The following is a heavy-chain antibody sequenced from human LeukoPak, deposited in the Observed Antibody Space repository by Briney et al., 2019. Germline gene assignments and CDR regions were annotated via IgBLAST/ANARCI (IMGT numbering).Heavy chain of an antibody. J-gene: IGHJ4*02. Sequence: SETLSLTCTVSGGSISSGPYYWVWIRQPPGKGLEWIGNFYYTGSTNYNPSLKSRLTISVDTSKNQFSLNLNSVTAADTAVYYCARRQRDFDYWGQGTLVTVSS. CDR2: FYYTGST. CDR1: GGSISSGPYY. V-gene: IGHV4-39*01. CDR3: ARRQRDFDY.